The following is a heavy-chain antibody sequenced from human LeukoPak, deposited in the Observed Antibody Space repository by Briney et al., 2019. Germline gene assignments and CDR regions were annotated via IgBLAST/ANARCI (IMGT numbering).Heavy chain of an antibody. Sequence: GGSLRLSCAASGITVSSSEMSRVRQAPGKGLVWDSFISRGCTYYADSRKDRFTISRDNSKNTLHPQMNSLRTEDTPVYYCNKESGGWRWQWLVITIYYYMDVWGKGTTVTVSS. V-gene: IGHV3-38-3*01. D-gene: IGHD6-19*01. CDR1: GITVSSSE. CDR3: NKESGGWRWQWLVITIYYYMDV. CDR2: ISRGCT. J-gene: IGHJ6*03.